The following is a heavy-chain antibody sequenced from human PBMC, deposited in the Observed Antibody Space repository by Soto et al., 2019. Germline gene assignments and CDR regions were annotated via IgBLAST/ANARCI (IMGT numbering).Heavy chain of an antibody. J-gene: IGHJ4*02. V-gene: IGHV4-34*01. Sequence: SETLSLTCAVYGGSVSGYYWNWIRQPPGKGLEWIGEINDVGSTNYNPSLKSRVTILIDTSKNQFSLEVNSVTAADTAVYYCARGLRGSYYTPFDFWGQGALVTVSS. CDR1: GGSVSGYY. CDR2: INDVGST. CDR3: ARGLRGSYYTPFDF. D-gene: IGHD1-26*01.